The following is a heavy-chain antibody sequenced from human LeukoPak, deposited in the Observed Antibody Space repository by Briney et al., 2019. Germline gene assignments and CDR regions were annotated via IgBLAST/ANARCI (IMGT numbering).Heavy chain of an antibody. CDR2: ISAYNGDI. CDR3: ARESGSDAFDI. V-gene: IGHV1-18*01. CDR1: GYTFTKYG. Sequence: ASVKVYCKASGYTFTKYGVSWVRQAPGQGLEWMGWISAYNGDIKYAQRGKGRVTMTTDTSTSTVYMELRSLRSDDTAVYYCARESGSDAFDIWGQGTMVTVSS. J-gene: IGHJ3*02.